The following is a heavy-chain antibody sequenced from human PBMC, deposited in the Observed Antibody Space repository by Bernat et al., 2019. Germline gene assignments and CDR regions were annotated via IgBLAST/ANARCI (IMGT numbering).Heavy chain of an antibody. CDR2: IKSKTDGGTT. J-gene: IGHJ3*02. CDR3: TTEEGGDGSRGDAFDI. Sequence: DVQLVESGGGLVKPGGSLRLSCAASGFTFSNAWMSWVRQAPGKGLEWVGRIKSKTDGGTTDYAAPVKGRFTISRDDSKNTLYLQMNSLKTEDTAVYYCTTEEGGDGSRGDAFDIWGQGTMVTVSS. V-gene: IGHV3-15*01. CDR1: GFTFSNAW. D-gene: IGHD2-21*02.